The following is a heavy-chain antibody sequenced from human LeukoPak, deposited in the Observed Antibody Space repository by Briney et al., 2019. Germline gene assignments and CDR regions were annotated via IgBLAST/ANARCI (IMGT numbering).Heavy chain of an antibody. J-gene: IGHJ6*02. CDR2: IIPILDIA. CDR3: ARDHLQMAGVPYQAAAGRAGMDV. Sequence: SVKVSCKASGGTFSSYAISWVRQAPGQGLEWMGRIIPILDIANYAQKFQGRVTITADKSTSTAYMELSSLRSEDTAVYYCARDHLQMAGVPYQAAAGRAGMDVWGQGTTVTVSS. V-gene: IGHV1-69*04. D-gene: IGHD6-13*01. CDR1: GGTFSSYA.